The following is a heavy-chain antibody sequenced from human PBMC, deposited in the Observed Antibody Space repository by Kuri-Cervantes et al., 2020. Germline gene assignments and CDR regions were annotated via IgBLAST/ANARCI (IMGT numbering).Heavy chain of an antibody. J-gene: IGHJ4*02. CDR3: ARGGGSSWVDY. CDR1: GFTFSSYS. D-gene: IGHD6-13*01. V-gene: IGHV3-48*01. CDR2: ISSSSSTI. Sequence: GESLKISCAASGFTFSSYSMNWVRQAPGKGLEWVSYISSSSSTIYYADSVKGRFTISRDNAKNSLYLQMNSLRAEDAALYYCARGGGSSWVDYWGQGTLVTVSS.